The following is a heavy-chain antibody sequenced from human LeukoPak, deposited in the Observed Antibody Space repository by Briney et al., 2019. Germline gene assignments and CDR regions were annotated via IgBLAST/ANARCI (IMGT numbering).Heavy chain of an antibody. CDR3: AREYYDSSGYYFLISWYFDL. V-gene: IGHV3-7*01. J-gene: IGHJ2*01. D-gene: IGHD3-22*01. CDR1: GFTFSSYG. Sequence: GGSLRLSCAASGFTFSSYGMHWVRQAPGKGLEWVANIKQDGSEKYYVDSVKGRFTISRDNAKNSLYLQMNSLRAEDTAVYYCAREYYDSSGYYFLISWYFDLWGRGTLVTVSS. CDR2: IKQDGSEK.